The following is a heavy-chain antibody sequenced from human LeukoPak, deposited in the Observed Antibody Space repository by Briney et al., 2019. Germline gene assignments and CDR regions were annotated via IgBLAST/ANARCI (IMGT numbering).Heavy chain of an antibody. CDR1: GFTFSDFA. Sequence: GGSRRFSCAASGFTFSDFAMNWVRQAPGKGLEWVSSITRVSTYTYYSESVQGRFTISRDNHKDLLYLQLNSLRGDDSGIYYCTRDRNDYGDPDAFDIWGQGTVVTVSS. V-gene: IGHV3-21*01. CDR3: TRDRNDYGDPDAFDI. J-gene: IGHJ3*02. CDR2: ITRVSTYT. D-gene: IGHD4-17*01.